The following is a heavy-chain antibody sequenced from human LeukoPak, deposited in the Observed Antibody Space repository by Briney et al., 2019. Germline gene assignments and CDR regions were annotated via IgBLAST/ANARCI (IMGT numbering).Heavy chain of an antibody. CDR3: ARGRRYNWNDGDYYFDY. V-gene: IGHV1-8*01. Sequence: ASVKVSCKASGYTFTSYDINWVRQATGQGLEWMGWMNPNSGNTGYAQKFQGRVTMTRTTSISTAYMELSSLRSEDTAVYYCARGRRYNWNDGDYYFDYWGQGTLVTVSS. CDR2: MNPNSGNT. CDR1: GYTFTSYD. D-gene: IGHD1-20*01. J-gene: IGHJ4*02.